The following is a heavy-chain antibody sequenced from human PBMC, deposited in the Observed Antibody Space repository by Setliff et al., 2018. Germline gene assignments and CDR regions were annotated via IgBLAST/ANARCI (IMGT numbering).Heavy chain of an antibody. D-gene: IGHD4-17*01. CDR1: GFLYSNNA. CDR3: AKQLTPDYGDSDYAFDI. CDR2: ISYDGTIT. V-gene: IGHV3-30*18. Sequence: QPGGSLRLSCAASGFLYSNNAFHVVRQTPGKGLEWVAVISYDGTITHYVDSVKGRFSISRDNAKNSLYLQMNSLRAEDTALYYCAKQLTPDYGDSDYAFDIWGQGTMVTVSS. J-gene: IGHJ3*02.